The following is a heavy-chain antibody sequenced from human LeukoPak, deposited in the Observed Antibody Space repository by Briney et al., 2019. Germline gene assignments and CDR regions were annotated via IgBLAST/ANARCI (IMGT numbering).Heavy chain of an antibody. Sequence: ASVKVSFKASGYTFTSYYMHWVRQAPGQGLEWMGIINPSGDTTNYAQKFQGRVTMTRDTSTSTVYMDLSSLRSEDTAFYYCARGYYDFDYWGQGTLVTVSS. V-gene: IGHV1-46*01. CDR2: INPSGDTT. CDR1: GYTFTSYY. D-gene: IGHD3-22*01. J-gene: IGHJ4*02. CDR3: ARGYYDFDY.